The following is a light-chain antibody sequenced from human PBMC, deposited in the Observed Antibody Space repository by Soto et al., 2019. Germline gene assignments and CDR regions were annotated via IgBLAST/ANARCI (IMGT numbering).Light chain of an antibody. J-gene: IGKJ1*01. CDR3: QSYDSLRT. CDR1: QSVRSNF. Sequence: EIVLTQSPGTLSLSPGERATLSCRASQSVRSNFLAWYQQKPGQAPRLLIYGASNRATGIPDRFSGSGSGTDFTLTITRLAAQDFAMYYCQSYDSLRTFGQGTKVDIK. V-gene: IGKV3-20*01. CDR2: GAS.